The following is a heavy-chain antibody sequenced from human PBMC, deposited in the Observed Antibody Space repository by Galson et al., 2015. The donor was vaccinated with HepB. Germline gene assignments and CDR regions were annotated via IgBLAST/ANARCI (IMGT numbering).Heavy chain of an antibody. J-gene: IGHJ3*02. CDR1: GFSFNTYW. CDR3: ARAGGGYCSGDCYLFDDAFDI. CDR2: INSDGSST. Sequence: SLRLSCAASGFSFNTYWMHWVRQVPGKGLVWVSRINSDGSSTTYADSVKGRFTISRDNAKNTLYLQMNTVRAEDTAVYYCARAGGGYCSGDCYLFDDAFDIWGQGTMVTVSS. V-gene: IGHV3-74*01. D-gene: IGHD2-21*02.